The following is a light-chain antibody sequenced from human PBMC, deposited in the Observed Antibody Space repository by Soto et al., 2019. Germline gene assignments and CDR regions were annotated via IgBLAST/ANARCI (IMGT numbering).Light chain of an antibody. CDR3: HHYAST. CDR2: GAS. Sequence: EIELTQSPGTLSLSPGERATLSCRASQSISSTYLAWYQQKPGQAPRLLIYGASSRATGVPDRFSGSGSGTDFTLTISRLEPEDFAVYFCHHYASTFGQGTKVDIK. V-gene: IGKV3-20*01. CDR1: QSISSTY. J-gene: IGKJ1*01.